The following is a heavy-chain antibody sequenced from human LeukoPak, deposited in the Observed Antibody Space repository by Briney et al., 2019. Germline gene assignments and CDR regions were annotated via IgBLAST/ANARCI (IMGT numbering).Heavy chain of an antibody. Sequence: GESLKISCKGSGYTFTSYGIGWVRQMPGKGLEWMGIFYPGDSGTRYSPSFQGQVTISADKSISTAYLQWSSLKASDTAMYYCARRRDLYSGSYYPFDYWGQGTLVTVSS. J-gene: IGHJ4*02. V-gene: IGHV5-51*01. D-gene: IGHD1-26*01. CDR1: GYTFTSYG. CDR2: FYPGDSGT. CDR3: ARRRDLYSGSYYPFDY.